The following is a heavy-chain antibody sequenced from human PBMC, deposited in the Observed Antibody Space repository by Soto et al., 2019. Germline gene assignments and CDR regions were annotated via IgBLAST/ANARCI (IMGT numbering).Heavy chain of an antibody. CDR1: GGSVSSGSYY. D-gene: IGHD6-13*01. J-gene: IGHJ5*02. CDR3: ARGLIEAAVLFDP. V-gene: IGHV4-61*01. Sequence: SETLSLTCTVSGGSVSSGSYYWSWIRQPPGKGLEWIGYIYYSGSTNYNPSLKSRVTISVDTSKNQFSLKLSSVTAADTAVYYCARGLIEAAVLFDPWGQGTLVTVSS. CDR2: IYYSGST.